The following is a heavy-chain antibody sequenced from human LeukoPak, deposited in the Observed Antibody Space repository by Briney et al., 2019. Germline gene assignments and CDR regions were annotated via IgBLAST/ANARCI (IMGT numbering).Heavy chain of an antibody. CDR3: ARDIGYDYVWGSYRYFGY. CDR1: GFTFSSYG. V-gene: IGHV3-33*01. Sequence: GGSLRLSCAASGFTFSSYGMHWVRQAPGKGLEWVAVIWYDGSNKYYADSVKGRFTISRDNSKNTLYLQMNSLRAEDTAVYYCARDIGYDYVWGSYRYFGYWGQGTLVTVSS. J-gene: IGHJ4*02. D-gene: IGHD3-16*02. CDR2: IWYDGSNK.